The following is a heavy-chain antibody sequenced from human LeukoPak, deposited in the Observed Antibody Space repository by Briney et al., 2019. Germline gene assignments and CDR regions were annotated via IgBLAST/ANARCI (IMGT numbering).Heavy chain of an antibody. J-gene: IGHJ4*02. Sequence: PGGSLRLSCAASGFTFSSYSMNWVRQAPGNGLEWVSSISSSSSYIYYADSVKGRFTISRDNAKNSLYLQMNSLRAEDTAVYYCARDRLHSSSWYYFDYWGQGTLVTVSS. CDR2: ISSSSSYI. CDR3: ARDRLHSSSWYYFDY. V-gene: IGHV3-21*01. CDR1: GFTFSSYS. D-gene: IGHD6-13*01.